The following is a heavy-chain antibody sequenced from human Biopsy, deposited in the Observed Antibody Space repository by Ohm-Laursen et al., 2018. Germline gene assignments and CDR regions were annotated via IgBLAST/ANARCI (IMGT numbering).Heavy chain of an antibody. CDR2: ISRSGSII. J-gene: IGHJ6*02. D-gene: IGHD4-23*01. CDR1: GFTFSDYY. CDR3: ARDWGGDYGGNIDYYYFYGMDV. Sequence: SLRLSCAASGFTFSDYYMSWVRQAPGQGLEWLSYISRSGSIIDYADSVKGRFTISWDNAQNTLYLQMNSLRADDTAVYYCARDWGGDYGGNIDYYYFYGMDVWGQGTTVTVSS. V-gene: IGHV3-11*01.